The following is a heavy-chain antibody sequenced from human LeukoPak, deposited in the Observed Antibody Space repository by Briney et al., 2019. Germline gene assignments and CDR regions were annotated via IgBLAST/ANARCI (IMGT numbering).Heavy chain of an antibody. J-gene: IGHJ3*02. CDR2: IKQDGSEK. CDR3: ARESIAARSTAFDI. Sequence: SGGSLRLSCAASGFTFSSYWMSWVRQAPGKGLEWVANIKQDGSEKYYVDSVKGRFTISRDNAKSSLYLQMNSLRAEDTAVYYCARESIAARSTAFDIWGQGTMVTVSS. D-gene: IGHD6-6*01. V-gene: IGHV3-7*01. CDR1: GFTFSSYW.